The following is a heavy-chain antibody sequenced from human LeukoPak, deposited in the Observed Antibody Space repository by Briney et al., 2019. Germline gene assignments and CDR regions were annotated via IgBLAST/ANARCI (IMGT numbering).Heavy chain of an antibody. V-gene: IGHV4-34*01. CDR1: GGSFSGYY. CDR2: INHSGST. D-gene: IGHD1-26*01. J-gene: IGHJ4*02. CDR3: ARGGVGALPGY. Sequence: SETLSLTCAVYGGSFSGYYWSWIRQPPGKGLEWIGEINHSGSTNYNPSLKSLVTISVDTSKNQFSLKLSSVTAADTAVYYCARGGVGALPGYWGQGTLVTVSS.